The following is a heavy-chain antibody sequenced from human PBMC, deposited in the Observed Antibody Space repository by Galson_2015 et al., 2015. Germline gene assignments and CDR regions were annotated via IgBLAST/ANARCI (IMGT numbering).Heavy chain of an antibody. CDR2: IGGGGGDT. CDR3: AKDRALSPSSCMDV. CDR1: GFTFSSYA. D-gene: IGHD1-26*01. J-gene: IGHJ6*03. V-gene: IGHV3-23*01. Sequence: SLRLSCAASGFTFSSYAMSWVRQAPGKGLEWVSSIGGGGGDTCYVGSVKGRFTISRDNSKNTLYLQLNSLRAEDTAVYYCAKDRALSPSSCMDVWGNGTTLTVSS.